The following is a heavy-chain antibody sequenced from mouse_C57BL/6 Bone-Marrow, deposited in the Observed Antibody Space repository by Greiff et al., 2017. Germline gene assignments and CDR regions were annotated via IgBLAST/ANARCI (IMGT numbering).Heavy chain of an antibody. Sequence: VQLQQPGAELVMPGALVKLSCKASGYTFTSYWMHWVKQRPGQGLEWIGEIDPSDSYTNYNQKFKGKSTLTVDKSSSTAYMQLSSLTSEDSAVYYCARNDGYPHYYAMDYWGQGTSVTVSS. D-gene: IGHD2-3*01. CDR2: IDPSDSYT. CDR3: ARNDGYPHYYAMDY. CDR1: GYTFTSYW. V-gene: IGHV1-69*01. J-gene: IGHJ4*01.